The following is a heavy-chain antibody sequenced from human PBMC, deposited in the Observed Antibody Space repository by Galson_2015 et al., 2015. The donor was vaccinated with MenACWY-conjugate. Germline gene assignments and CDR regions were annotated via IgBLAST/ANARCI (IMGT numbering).Heavy chain of an antibody. CDR1: GFTFSSYW. J-gene: IGHJ4*02. Sequence: SLRLSCAASGFTFSSYWMHWVRQAPGKGLVWVSRVNSDGSGTGYADSVKGRFIISRDNAKNMLFLQMNSLKVEDTAVYYCARSYVPGSDRKNYYMDVWGQGILVTVSS. CDR2: VNSDGSGT. CDR3: ARSYVPGSDRKNYYMDV. D-gene: IGHD3-16*01. V-gene: IGHV3-74*01.